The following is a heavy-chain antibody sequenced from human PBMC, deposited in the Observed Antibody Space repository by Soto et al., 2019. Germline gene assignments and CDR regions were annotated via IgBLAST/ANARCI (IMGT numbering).Heavy chain of an antibody. Sequence: QVQLVQSGAEVKKPGASVKVSCKASGYTFTSYGISWVRQAPGQGLEWMGWISAYNGNTNYAQKLQGRVTMTTEKSTRTAYMELRSMRTDDTAVYYCASQAGKAGTRSWFDPWGQGTLVTVSS. J-gene: IGHJ5*02. CDR1: GYTFTSYG. CDR3: ASQAGKAGTRSWFDP. D-gene: IGHD3-10*01. CDR2: ISAYNGNT. V-gene: IGHV1-18*01.